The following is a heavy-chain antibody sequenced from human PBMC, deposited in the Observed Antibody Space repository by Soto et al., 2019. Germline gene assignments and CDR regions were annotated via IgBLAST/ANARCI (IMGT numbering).Heavy chain of an antibody. D-gene: IGHD3-22*01. CDR2: IFYSGST. CDR1: GGSISGHY. J-gene: IGHJ4*02. Sequence: QVQLQESGPGLVKPSGTLSLTCTVSGGSISGHYWMWIRQSPGKRLEWIGYIFYSGSTNYNPSLKNRVSLSVDTSKNQFSLRLTAVTAADTAVYYCARVGSSGWSPDYWGQGTLVTVSS. V-gene: IGHV4-59*11. CDR3: ARVGSSGWSPDY.